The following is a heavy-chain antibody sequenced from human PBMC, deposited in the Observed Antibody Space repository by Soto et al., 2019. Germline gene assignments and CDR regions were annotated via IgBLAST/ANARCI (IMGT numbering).Heavy chain of an antibody. CDR1: GFTVSSYD. V-gene: IGHV3-13*01. CDR3: AREYCSGDRCTGLYYVDV. J-gene: IGHJ6*04. CDR2: IGVGGET. D-gene: IGHD2-15*01. Sequence: PGGSLRLSCAASGFTVSSYDMHWVRQRTGKGLEWVSAIGVGGETYYPGSVEGRFTISREDARNSVYLQMNSLTAGDTAVYFCAREYCSGDRCTGLYYVDVWGKGTTVPVSS.